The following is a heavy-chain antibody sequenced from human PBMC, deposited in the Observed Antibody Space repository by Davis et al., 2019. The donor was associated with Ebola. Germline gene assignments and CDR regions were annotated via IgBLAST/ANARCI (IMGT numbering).Heavy chain of an antibody. D-gene: IGHD2-2*01. CDR2: MNPYSGNT. Sequence: ASVKVSCKASGYTFTTFGISWVRQAPGQGLEWMGGMNPYSGNTNYAQKLQGRVTVTTDTSTSTAYMELRSLRSDDTAVYYCARPPCTSCSMDVWGQGTTVTVSS. CDR3: ARPPCTSCSMDV. V-gene: IGHV1-18*01. J-gene: IGHJ6*02. CDR1: GYTFTTFG.